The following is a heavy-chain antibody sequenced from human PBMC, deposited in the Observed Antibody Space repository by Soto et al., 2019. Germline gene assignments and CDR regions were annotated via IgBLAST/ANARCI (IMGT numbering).Heavy chain of an antibody. Sequence: PSETLSLTCTVSGASISSGDYYWSWIRQPPGKGLEWIGYVYFSGSTYYNPSLKSRLAISVDTSKNQFSLRLTSVTAADTAVYYCARLGDSSGAGYFDYWGQGTLVTVSS. D-gene: IGHD3-22*01. CDR1: GASISSGDYY. J-gene: IGHJ4*02. V-gene: IGHV4-30-4*01. CDR3: ARLGDSSGAGYFDY. CDR2: VYFSGST.